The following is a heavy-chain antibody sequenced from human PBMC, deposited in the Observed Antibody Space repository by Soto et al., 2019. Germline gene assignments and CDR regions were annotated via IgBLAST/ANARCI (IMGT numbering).Heavy chain of an antibody. CDR2: INPSGGST. CDR1: GYTFTSYY. CDR3: ARPPYPGGINAVCYPLDY. V-gene: IGHV1-46*01. D-gene: IGHD2-8*01. Sequence: QVQLVQSGAEVKKPGASVKISCKASGYTFTSYYMHWVRQAPGQGLEWMGIINPSGGSTNYAQKLQGRVAMTRDTSTSTVYMELNSLRSEDTAVYYCARPPYPGGINAVCYPLDYLGQGTLVTVSS. J-gene: IGHJ4*02.